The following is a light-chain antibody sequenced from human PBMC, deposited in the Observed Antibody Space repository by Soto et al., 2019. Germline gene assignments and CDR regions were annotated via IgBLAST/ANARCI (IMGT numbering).Light chain of an antibody. CDR2: GAS. Sequence: EIVLTQSPATLSVSPGERATLSCMASQSVGRTLAWYQQKPGQSPTLLVYGASTRANGTPARFSGSGSGTEFTLTISSLQSEDVAVYYCQQYNQWPPYTFGQGTRVEIK. V-gene: IGKV3-15*01. CDR1: QSVGRT. CDR3: QQYNQWPPYT. J-gene: IGKJ2*01.